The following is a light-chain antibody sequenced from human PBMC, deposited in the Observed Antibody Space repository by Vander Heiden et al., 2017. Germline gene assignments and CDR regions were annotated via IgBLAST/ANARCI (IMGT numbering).Light chain of an antibody. CDR1: QSVLYSSNNKNY. V-gene: IGKV4-1*01. Sequence: DIVMIQSPDSLVVSLGERATINCKSSQSVLYSSNNKNYLAWYRQKPGQPPKLLIYWASTRESGVPDRFSGSGSGTDFTLTISSLQAEDVAVYYCQQYDSTPLTFGGGTKVEIK. J-gene: IGKJ4*01. CDR2: WAS. CDR3: QQYDSTPLT.